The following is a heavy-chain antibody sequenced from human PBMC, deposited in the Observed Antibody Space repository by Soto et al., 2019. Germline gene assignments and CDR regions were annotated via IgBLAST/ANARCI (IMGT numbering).Heavy chain of an antibody. Sequence: QLQLQESGPGLVKPSETLSLTCTVSGGSISSSSYYWGWIRQPPGKGLEWIGSMYYSGSTLNNPSLKSRVTITVDTSKTQFSLKLTSVTAADTAVYYCARLLSTWYSSGWFDYWGQGTLVTVSS. D-gene: IGHD6-19*01. CDR1: GGSISSSSYY. CDR2: MYYSGST. V-gene: IGHV4-39*01. CDR3: ARLLSTWYSSGWFDY. J-gene: IGHJ4*02.